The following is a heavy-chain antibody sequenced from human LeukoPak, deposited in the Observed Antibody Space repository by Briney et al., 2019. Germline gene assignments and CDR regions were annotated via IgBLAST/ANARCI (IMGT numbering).Heavy chain of an antibody. D-gene: IGHD1-26*01. J-gene: IGHJ5*02. V-gene: IGHV4-61*01. CDR3: ARSRAFNSGAFDP. Sequence: SETLSLTCTVSGASVSSASYWSWIRQPPGKGVEWIAHIYNGVNTNYNPPLKSRVTISVDTSKNQFSLRLNSVTAADTAVYYCARSRAFNSGAFDPWGQGSLVTVSS. CDR1: GASVSSASY. CDR2: IYNGVNT.